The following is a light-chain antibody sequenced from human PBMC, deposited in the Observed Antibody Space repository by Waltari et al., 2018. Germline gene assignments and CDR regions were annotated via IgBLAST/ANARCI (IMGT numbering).Light chain of an antibody. V-gene: IGKV1-39*01. Sequence: DIEMTQSPSSLSASIGDTVSMTCRASQTISSALNWYQQKPGKAPKLLVYHASTLQNGVPSRFSGRGSGTNFAPIINDLQPEDFGTYYCQQSYDTLWSFGPGTTVDIK. CDR2: HAS. J-gene: IGKJ1*01. CDR1: QTISSA. CDR3: QQSYDTLWS.